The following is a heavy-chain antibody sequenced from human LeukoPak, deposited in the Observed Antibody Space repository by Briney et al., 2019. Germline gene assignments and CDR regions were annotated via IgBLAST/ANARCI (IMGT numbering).Heavy chain of an antibody. CDR2: ITGSSGYT. D-gene: IGHD3-10*01. CDR3: AREVDMVSPFDY. V-gene: IGHV3-23*01. CDR1: GFTFSSYA. J-gene: IGHJ4*02. Sequence: GGSLRLSCAASGFTFSSYAMSWVRQAPGKGLEWVSAITGSSGYTYYADSVKGRFTISRDNSKNTLYLQMNSLRAEDTAVYYCAREVDMVSPFDYWGQGTLVTVSS.